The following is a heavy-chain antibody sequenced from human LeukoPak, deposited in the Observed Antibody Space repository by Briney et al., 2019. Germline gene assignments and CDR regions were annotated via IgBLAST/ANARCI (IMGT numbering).Heavy chain of an antibody. D-gene: IGHD4-17*01. V-gene: IGHV3-23*01. CDR2: ISGSGGST. CDR3: AKDLYNGSRLTTVTTSAFDI. Sequence: QPGGSLRLSCAASGFTFSSYAMSWVRQAPGKGLEWVSAISGSGGSTYYADSVKGRFTISRDNSKNTLYLQMNSLRAEDTAVYYCAKDLYNGSRLTTVTTSAFDIWGQGTMVTVSS. CDR1: GFTFSSYA. J-gene: IGHJ3*02.